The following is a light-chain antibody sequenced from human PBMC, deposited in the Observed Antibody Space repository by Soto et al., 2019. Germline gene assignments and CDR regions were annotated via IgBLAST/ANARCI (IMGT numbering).Light chain of an antibody. V-gene: IGLV2-14*03. CDR1: ISDVGGYNY. J-gene: IGLJ1*01. CDR3: CSYTTSNTRQIV. CDR2: DVS. Sequence: QSALTQPASVSGSPGRSITSSCTGTISDVGGYNYVSWYQQHPGKAPKFMIYDVSSRPSGVSNRFSGSKSGNTASLTISGLQAEDEADYYCCSYTTSNTRQIVFGTGTKLTVL.